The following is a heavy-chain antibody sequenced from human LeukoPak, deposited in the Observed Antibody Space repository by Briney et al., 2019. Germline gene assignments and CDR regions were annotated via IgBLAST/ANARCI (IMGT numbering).Heavy chain of an antibody. CDR1: GFTFNSYA. D-gene: IGHD5-24*01. V-gene: IGHV3-53*04. CDR2: IYDNGDA. J-gene: IGHJ4*02. CDR3: AGGSRRDGYDY. Sequence: GGSLRLSCETSGFTFNSYAVSWVRQAPGKGLEWVSVIYDNGDAYSADSVKGRFTISRHNSKNTLYLQMNSLRPEDTAVYYCAGGSRRDGYDYWGQGTLVTVSS.